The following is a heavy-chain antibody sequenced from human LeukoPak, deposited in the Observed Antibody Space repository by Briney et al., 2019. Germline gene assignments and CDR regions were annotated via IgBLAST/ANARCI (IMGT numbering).Heavy chain of an antibody. J-gene: IGHJ3*02. Sequence: GGSLRPSCAASGFTLSNAWMSWVRQAPGKGLEWVGRIKSKTDGGTTDYAAPEKGRFTISRDDSKNTLYLQMNSLRAEDTAVYYCARGGSYLSAFDIWGRGTMVTVSS. V-gene: IGHV3-15*01. D-gene: IGHD1-26*01. CDR2: IKSKTDGGTT. CDR1: GFTLSNAW. CDR3: ARGGSYLSAFDI.